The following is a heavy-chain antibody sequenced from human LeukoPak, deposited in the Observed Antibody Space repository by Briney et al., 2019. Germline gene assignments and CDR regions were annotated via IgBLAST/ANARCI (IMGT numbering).Heavy chain of an antibody. D-gene: IGHD3-10*01. CDR3: ARGRGLTYYMDV. J-gene: IGHJ6*03. CDR2: IWYDGSNK. CDR1: GFTFSSYG. V-gene: IGHV3-33*01. Sequence: GRSLRLSCAASGFTFSSYGMHWVRQAPGKGLEWVAVIWYDGSNKYYADSVKGRFTISRDNSKNTLYLQMNSLRAEDTAVYYCARGRGLTYYMDVWGKGTTVTVXS.